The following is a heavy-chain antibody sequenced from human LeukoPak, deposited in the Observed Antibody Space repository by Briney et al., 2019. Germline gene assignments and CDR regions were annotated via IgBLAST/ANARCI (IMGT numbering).Heavy chain of an antibody. CDR3: ARAYSSGWLFDY. CDR1: GFTFSSYG. CDR2: IKQDGSEK. Sequence: PGGSLRLSCAASGFTFSSYGMHWVRQAPGKGLEWVANIKQDGSEKYYVDSVKGRFTISRDNAKNSLYLQMNSLRAEDTAVYYCARAYSSGWLFDYWGQGTLVTVSS. V-gene: IGHV3-7*04. J-gene: IGHJ4*02. D-gene: IGHD6-19*01.